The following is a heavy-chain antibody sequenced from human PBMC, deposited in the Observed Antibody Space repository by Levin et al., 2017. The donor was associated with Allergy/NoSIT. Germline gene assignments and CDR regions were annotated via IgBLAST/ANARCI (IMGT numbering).Heavy chain of an antibody. J-gene: IGHJ5*02. CDR1: GFTFSTYA. V-gene: IGHV3-30-3*01. CDR2: TSYDGSDN. Sequence: SCAASGFTFSTYAMLWVRQAPGKGLEWVSVTSYDGSDNNYADSVKGRFTISRDNSKNTLYLQMNSLRVEDTAVYYCARGGVVGPTYWFDPWGQGTLVTVSS. D-gene: IGHD1-26*01. CDR3: ARGGVVGPTYWFDP.